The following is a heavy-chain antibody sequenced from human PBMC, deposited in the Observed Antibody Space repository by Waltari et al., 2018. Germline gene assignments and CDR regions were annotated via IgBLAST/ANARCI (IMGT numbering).Heavy chain of an antibody. CDR3: ATEVGIYGDYRFDY. D-gene: IGHD4-17*01. V-gene: IGHV1-24*01. CDR1: GSTLTDLS. Sequence: QVQLVPSGAEVKKPGASVKVSCTVSGSTLTDLSMHWVRLAPGKGLEWMGGYDPEDGETIYAQKFQGRVTMTEDTSTDTAYMELSSLRSEDTAVYYCATEVGIYGDYRFDYWGQGTLVTVSS. CDR2: YDPEDGET. J-gene: IGHJ4*02.